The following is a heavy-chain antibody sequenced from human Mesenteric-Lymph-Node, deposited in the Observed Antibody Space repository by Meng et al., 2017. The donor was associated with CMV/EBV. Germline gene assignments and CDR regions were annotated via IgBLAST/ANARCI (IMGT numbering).Heavy chain of an antibody. Sequence: KVSCKGSGYSFTTHWIVWVRQMPGKGLKWVGIINPGDSDTRYSPSFQGQVTISADKSISTVYLQWSSLKASDSGMYYCARHSAPRETYTWFDPWGQGTLVTVSS. CDR1: GYSFTTHW. CDR2: INPGDSDT. D-gene: IGHD5-24*01. CDR3: ARHSAPRETYTWFDP. J-gene: IGHJ5*02. V-gene: IGHV5-51*01.